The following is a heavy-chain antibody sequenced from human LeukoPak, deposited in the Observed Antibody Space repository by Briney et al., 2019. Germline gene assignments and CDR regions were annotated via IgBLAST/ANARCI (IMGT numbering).Heavy chain of an antibody. V-gene: IGHV3-7*01. CDR2: IKEDGSAR. D-gene: IGHD3-10*01. CDR3: ARDYASDY. Sequence: GGSLRLSCAASGFSFSTYWMSWVRQAPGKGLEWVANIKEDGSARYYVDSVKGRFTISRGNAKNSLYLQMSSLRAEDTAVYYCARDYASDYWGQGTLVTVSS. J-gene: IGHJ4*02. CDR1: GFSFSTYW.